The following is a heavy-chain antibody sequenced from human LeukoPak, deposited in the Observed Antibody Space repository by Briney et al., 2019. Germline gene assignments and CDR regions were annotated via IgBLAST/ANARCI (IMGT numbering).Heavy chain of an antibody. CDR1: GYIFTGYY. V-gene: IGHV1-2*04. CDR3: ARAGGVSDISGWYVFDY. Sequence: ASVKVSCKASGYIFTGYYLHWVRQAPGQGLEWMGWINPNSGGTNYAQMFQGWVTMTRDTSISTAYMELSRLRSDDTAVYYCARAGGVSDISGWYVFDYRGQGTLVTVSS. J-gene: IGHJ4*02. CDR2: INPNSGGT. D-gene: IGHD6-19*01.